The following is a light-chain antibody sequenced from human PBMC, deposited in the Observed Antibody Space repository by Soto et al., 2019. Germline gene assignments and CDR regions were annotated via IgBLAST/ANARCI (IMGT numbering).Light chain of an antibody. J-gene: IGLJ2*01. Sequence: QSALTQPASVSGSPGQSITISCIGTSSDVGRYNLVSWYHQHPGKAPKLIIYEVSKRPSGVSNRFSGSRSGNTASLTISGLQAEDEADYYCCSYADRGNTLVFGGGTKLTVL. CDR3: CSYADRGNTLV. CDR1: SSDVGRYNL. V-gene: IGLV2-23*02. CDR2: EVS.